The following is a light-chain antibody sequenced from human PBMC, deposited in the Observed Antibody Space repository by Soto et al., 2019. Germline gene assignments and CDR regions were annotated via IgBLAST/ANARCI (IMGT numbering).Light chain of an antibody. CDR2: EVS. Sequence: QSALTQPASVSGSPGQSITISCTGTSSDVGGYNYVSWYQQHPGKAPKLMISEVSNRPSGVSNRFSGSKSGNTASLIISGLPAEDEADYYCCSFTSITTYVFGTGTKLTVL. J-gene: IGLJ1*01. CDR1: SSDVGGYNY. CDR3: CSFTSITTYV. V-gene: IGLV2-14*01.